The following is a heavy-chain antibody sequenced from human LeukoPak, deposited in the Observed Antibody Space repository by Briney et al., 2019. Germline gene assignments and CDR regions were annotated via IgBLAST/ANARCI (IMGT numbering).Heavy chain of an antibody. D-gene: IGHD3-10*01. CDR2: MHTGGST. Sequence: SQTLSLTCTVSGGSINSYYWNWVRKPPGKGLEWIGFMHTGGSTDYNPSLKSRVTISVDTSKNQVSLRLTSVTAADSAVYYCARGSRSPEGGLLYVYWGQGTLVTVSS. V-gene: IGHV4-4*08. CDR3: ARGSRSPEGGLLYVY. CDR1: GGSINSYY. J-gene: IGHJ4*02.